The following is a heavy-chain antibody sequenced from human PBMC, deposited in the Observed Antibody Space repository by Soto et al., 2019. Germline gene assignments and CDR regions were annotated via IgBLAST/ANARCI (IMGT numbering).Heavy chain of an antibody. Sequence: ESGGGVVQPGRSLRLSCAASGFTFSSYGMHWVRQAPGKGLEWVAVISYDGSNKYYADSVKGRFTISRDNSKNTLYLQMNSLRAEDTAVYYCAIPRTGRGVLPDYWGQGTLVSVSS. CDR1: GFTFSSYG. D-gene: IGHD2-2*01. V-gene: IGHV3-30*03. CDR2: ISYDGSNK. CDR3: AIPRTGRGVLPDY. J-gene: IGHJ4*02.